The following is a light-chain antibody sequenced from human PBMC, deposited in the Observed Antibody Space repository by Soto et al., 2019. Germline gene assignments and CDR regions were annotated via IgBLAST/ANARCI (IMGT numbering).Light chain of an antibody. J-gene: IGKJ3*01. CDR1: QNINSRY. CDR2: GAS. Sequence: EIVLTQSPGTLSLSPGERATLSCRASQNINSRYLAWYQQKPGQAPRLLIYGASSRATGIPDRFSGSGSGTDFTLTISRLEPEDFAVYYCQQFGSSPGFTFGXGT. V-gene: IGKV3-20*01. CDR3: QQFGSSPGFT.